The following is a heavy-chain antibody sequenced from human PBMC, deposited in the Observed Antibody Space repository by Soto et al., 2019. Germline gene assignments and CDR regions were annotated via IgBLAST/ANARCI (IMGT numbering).Heavy chain of an antibody. Sequence: ASVKVSCKASGYTFTSHGISWVRQAPGQGLEWMGWISAYNGNTNYAQKLQGRVTMTTDTSTSTAYMELRSLRSDDTAVYYCARGFPAARFLEWLFDYYFDYWGQGTLVTVSS. CDR1: GYTFTSHG. CDR3: ARGFPAARFLEWLFDYYFDY. CDR2: ISAYNGNT. J-gene: IGHJ4*02. V-gene: IGHV1-18*01. D-gene: IGHD3-3*01.